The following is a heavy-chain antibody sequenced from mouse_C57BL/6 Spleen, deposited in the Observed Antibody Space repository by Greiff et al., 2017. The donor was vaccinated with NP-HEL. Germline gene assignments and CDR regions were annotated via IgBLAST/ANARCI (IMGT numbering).Heavy chain of an antibody. V-gene: IGHV3-6*01. Sequence: EVKLLESGPGLVKPSQSLSLTCSVTGYSITSGYYWNWIRQFPGNKLEWMGYISYDGSNNYNPSLKNRISITRDTSKNQFFLKLNSVTTEDTATYYCAREDGSSYSYAMDYWGQGTSVTVSS. CDR2: ISYDGSN. CDR1: GYSITSGYY. J-gene: IGHJ4*01. D-gene: IGHD1-1*01. CDR3: AREDGSSYSYAMDY.